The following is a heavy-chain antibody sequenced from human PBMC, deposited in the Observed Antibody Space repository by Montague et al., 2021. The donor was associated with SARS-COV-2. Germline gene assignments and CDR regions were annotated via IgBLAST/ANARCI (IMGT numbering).Heavy chain of an antibody. Sequence: SETLSLTCSVSGGSITSANYYWTWIRQPPGEELEWIGFIYSTGSTNYNPSLKSRVTISLDTSRNEFSLKLSSLTTADTAIYFCARVPATGMFDYFDPWGRGTLVTASS. V-gene: IGHV4-61*01. CDR3: ARVPATGMFDYFDP. CDR1: GGSITSANYY. D-gene: IGHD3-9*01. J-gene: IGHJ5*02. CDR2: IYSTGST.